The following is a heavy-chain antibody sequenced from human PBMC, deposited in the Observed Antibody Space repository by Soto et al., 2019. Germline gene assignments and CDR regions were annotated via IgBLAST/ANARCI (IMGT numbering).Heavy chain of an antibody. Sequence: SVKVSCKASGGTFSSYAISWVRQAPGQGLEWMGGIIPIFGTANYAQKFQGRVTITADKSTSTAYMELSSLRSEDTAVYYCARALAGTTRAYYYYYGMDVWGQGTTVTVSS. D-gene: IGHD1-1*01. V-gene: IGHV1-69*06. CDR2: IIPIFGTA. J-gene: IGHJ6*02. CDR3: ARALAGTTRAYYYYYGMDV. CDR1: GGTFSSYA.